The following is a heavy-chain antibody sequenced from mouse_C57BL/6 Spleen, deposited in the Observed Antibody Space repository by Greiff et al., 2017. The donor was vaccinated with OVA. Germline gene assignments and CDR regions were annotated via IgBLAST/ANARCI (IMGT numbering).Heavy chain of an antibody. CDR3: ARDEVPWDQFDY. CDR2: FYPGSGSI. J-gene: IGHJ2*01. V-gene: IGHV1-62-2*01. Sequence: VHLQQSGAELVKPGASVKLSCKASGYTFTEYTIPWVKQRSGQGLEWIGWFYPGSGSIKYNENFKDKATLTGDKSSSTVYMELSRLTSEDSAVYYCARDEVPWDQFDYWGQGTTLTVSA. D-gene: IGHD4-1*01. CDR1: GYTFTEYT.